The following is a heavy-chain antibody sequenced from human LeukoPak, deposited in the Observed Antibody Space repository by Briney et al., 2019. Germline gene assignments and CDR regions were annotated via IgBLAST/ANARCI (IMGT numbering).Heavy chain of an antibody. CDR1: GFSFSSSW. CDR2: INDDETST. CDR3: ARGSKSYGDYIRSRIHYFDY. J-gene: IGHJ4*02. V-gene: IGHV3-74*01. D-gene: IGHD4-17*01. Sequence: GGSLRLSCAASGFSFSSSWMHWVRQVPGKGLEWVSRINDDETSTTYAESVKGRFTISRDNAKNTLFLQMNSLRAEDTAVYYCARGSKSYGDYIRSRIHYFDYWGQGTLVTVSS.